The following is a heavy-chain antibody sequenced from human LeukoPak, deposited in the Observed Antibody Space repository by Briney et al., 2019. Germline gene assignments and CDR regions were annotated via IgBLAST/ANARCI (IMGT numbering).Heavy chain of an antibody. CDR3: ARDLYSSRWHDY. D-gene: IGHD6-13*01. CDR1: GFTFSSYG. CDR2: ISGSGGST. J-gene: IGHJ4*02. V-gene: IGHV3-23*01. Sequence: GGSLGLSCAASGFTFSSYGMSWVRQAPGKGLEWVSAISGSGGSTYYADSGKGRFSISRDNSKNTMYLQMNSLRAEDTALYYCARDLYSSRWHDYWGQGTLVTVSS.